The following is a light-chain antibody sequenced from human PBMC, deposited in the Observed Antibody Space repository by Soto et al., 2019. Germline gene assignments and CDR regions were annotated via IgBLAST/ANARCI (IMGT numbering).Light chain of an antibody. CDR1: SSDVGGYNY. Sequence: QSVLTQPASVSGSPGQSITISCTGTSSDVGGYNYVSWYQQHPVKAPKLMIYDVTNRPSGVSDRFSGSKSGNTASLTISGLQAEDEADYYGSSYTSSSTPYVFGTGTNVTVL. CDR2: DVT. CDR3: SSYTSSSTPYV. V-gene: IGLV2-14*01. J-gene: IGLJ1*01.